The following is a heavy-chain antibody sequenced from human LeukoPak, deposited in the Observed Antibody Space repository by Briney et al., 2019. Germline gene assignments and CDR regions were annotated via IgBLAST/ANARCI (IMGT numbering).Heavy chain of an antibody. CDR3: AKDWGEYFDYVWGSFTSFDS. CDR2: ISGSGGSK. V-gene: IGHV3-23*01. J-gene: IGHJ4*02. Sequence: GGTLRLSCAASGFTFSSYGMSWVRQAPGKGLEWVSAISGSGGSKYYADSVKGRFTISRDNSNNTLYLQMNSLRAEDTALYYCAKDWGEYFDYVWGSFTSFDSWGQGTLVTVSS. D-gene: IGHD3-16*01. CDR1: GFTFSSYG.